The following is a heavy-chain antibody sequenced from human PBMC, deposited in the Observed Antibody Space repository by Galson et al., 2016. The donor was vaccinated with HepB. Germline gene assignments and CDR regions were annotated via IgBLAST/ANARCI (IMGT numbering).Heavy chain of an antibody. CDR2: TSAYSDHS. J-gene: IGHJ4*02. CDR3: ARDRGRDEDTVDN. CDR1: GYSFATYG. V-gene: IGHV1-18*01. Sequence: SVKVSCKASGYSFATYGISWVRQAPGQGLEWMGWTSAYSDHSNYAQKFQGRVTITTDTFTTTVNMELRSLRSDDTAIYYCARDRGRDEDTVDNWGQGTLITVSS.